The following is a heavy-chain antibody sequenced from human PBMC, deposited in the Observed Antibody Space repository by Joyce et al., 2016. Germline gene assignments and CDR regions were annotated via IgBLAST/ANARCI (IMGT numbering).Heavy chain of an antibody. D-gene: IGHD6-25*01. Sequence: EVHLVESGGGLIQPGGSLRLSCAASGFIVSSNYRTWVRQAPGKGLEWVSVIYVGGSTYYADSVKGRFTISRDNSKNTVYLQMNSLRAEDTAVYYCARDQGSAADWLDPWGQGTLVTVSS. V-gene: IGHV3-53*01. J-gene: IGHJ5*02. CDR3: ARDQGSAADWLDP. CDR2: IYVGGST. CDR1: GFIVSSNY.